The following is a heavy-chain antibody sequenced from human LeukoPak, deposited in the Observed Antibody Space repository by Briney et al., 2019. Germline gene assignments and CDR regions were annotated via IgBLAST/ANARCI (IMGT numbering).Heavy chain of an antibody. J-gene: IGHJ4*02. V-gene: IGHV3-53*01. CDR2: IYRDGST. CDR3: AGAIGYFDF. CDR1: GFTFSDYY. Sequence: GGSLRLSCAASGFTFSDYYMSWVRQAPGKGLEWVSVIYRDGSTYYADSVKGRFTISRDNSKNTLSLQMNSLRAEDTAVYYCAGAIGYFDFRGQGTLVTVSS. D-gene: IGHD2-21*01.